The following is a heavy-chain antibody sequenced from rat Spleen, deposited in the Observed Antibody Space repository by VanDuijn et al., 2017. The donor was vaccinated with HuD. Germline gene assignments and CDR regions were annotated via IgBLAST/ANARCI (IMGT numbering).Heavy chain of an antibody. CDR1: GFTFSNYG. CDR2: ISYDGGST. Sequence: EVQLVESGGGLVQPGRSLKLSCAASGFTFSNYGMAWVRQAPKKGLEWVAYISYDGGSTYYRDPVKGRFTISRDNAKSTLYLQRDSLRSEDTATYYCTTPHYWGQGVMVTVSS. D-gene: IGHD3-1*01. V-gene: IGHV5-20*01. CDR3: TTPHY. J-gene: IGHJ2*01.